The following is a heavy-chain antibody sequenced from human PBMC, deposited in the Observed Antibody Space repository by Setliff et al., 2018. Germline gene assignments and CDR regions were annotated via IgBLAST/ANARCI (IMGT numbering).Heavy chain of an antibody. CDR1: GGSFSGYY. V-gene: IGHV4-34*01. Sequence: SETLSLTCAVYGGSFSGYYWSWIRQPPGKGLEWIGEINHSGXXXXXXXXXXXVTXSVDXXKNQFSLKLSSVTAADTAVYHCARKSRNIVVVPAAVIYYYYYYMDVWGKGTTVTVSS. J-gene: IGHJ6*03. D-gene: IGHD2-2*01. CDR3: ARKSRNIVVVPAAVIYYYYYYMDV. CDR2: INHSGXX.